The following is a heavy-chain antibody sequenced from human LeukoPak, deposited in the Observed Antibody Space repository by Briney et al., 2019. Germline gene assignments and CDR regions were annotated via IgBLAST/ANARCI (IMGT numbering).Heavy chain of an antibody. V-gene: IGHV3-53*01. CDR2: IYSGGRT. J-gene: IGHJ4*02. Sequence: PGGSLRLSCTASGITVSSNDMCWVRQAPGKGLEWISLIYSGGRTDYADSVKGRFTISRDNSKNMVYLQMNSLRGEDTAVYYCARGIWNYVAGYWGQGTLVTVSS. CDR1: GITVSSND. D-gene: IGHD1-7*01. CDR3: ARGIWNYVAGY.